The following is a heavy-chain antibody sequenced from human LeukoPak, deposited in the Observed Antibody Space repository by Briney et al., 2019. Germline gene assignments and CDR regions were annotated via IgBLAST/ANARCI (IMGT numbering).Heavy chain of an antibody. Sequence: SVKVSCKASGDTGTFSSFAINWLRQAPGQGLEWMGGIFPIFATANYAQKFQGRLTITADESTSTVYMELSSLRSEDTAVYYCARDVGDGYNYFDYWGQGTLVTVSS. CDR2: IFPIFATA. D-gene: IGHD5-24*01. CDR3: ARDVGDGYNYFDY. CDR1: GDTGTFSSFA. V-gene: IGHV1-69*13. J-gene: IGHJ4*02.